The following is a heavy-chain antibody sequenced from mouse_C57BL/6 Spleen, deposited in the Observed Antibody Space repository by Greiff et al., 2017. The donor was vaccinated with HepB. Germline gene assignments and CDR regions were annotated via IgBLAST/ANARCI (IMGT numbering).Heavy chain of an antibody. Sequence: VQLQQSGPELVKPGASVKISCKASGYTFTDYYMNWVKQSHGKSLEWIGDINPNNGGTSYNQKFKGKATLTVDKSSSTAYMELRSLTSEDSAVYYCARWGDYPDYWGQGTTLTVSS. V-gene: IGHV1-26*01. CDR1: GYTFTDYY. D-gene: IGHD2-4*01. J-gene: IGHJ2*01. CDR3: ARWGDYPDY. CDR2: INPNNGGT.